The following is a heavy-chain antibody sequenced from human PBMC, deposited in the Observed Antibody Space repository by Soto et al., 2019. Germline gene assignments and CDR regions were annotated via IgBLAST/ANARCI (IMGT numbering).Heavy chain of an antibody. Sequence: QVQLVQSGAEVKKPGASVTVSCKASGYTFNTYLIAWVRQAPGQGLEWMGWISISTGDTDYAQNLQGRVTLTTDPSSSTAYMELKSLRPDDTALYYCERDAPGRPYGMDVWGQGTPVIVSS. CDR3: ERDAPGRPYGMDV. CDR2: ISISTGDT. CDR1: GYTFNTYL. J-gene: IGHJ6*02. D-gene: IGHD6-13*01. V-gene: IGHV1-18*01.